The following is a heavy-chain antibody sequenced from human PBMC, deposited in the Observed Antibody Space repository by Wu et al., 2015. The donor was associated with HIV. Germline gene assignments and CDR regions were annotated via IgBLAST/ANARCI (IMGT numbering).Heavy chain of an antibody. CDR1: GYTFTSYD. CDR2: MNPNSGNT. CDR3: ARIEYRSGWMGIDY. Sequence: QVQLVQSGAEVKKPGASVKVSCKASGYTFTSYDINWVRQATGQGLEWMGWMNPNSGNTAYAQKLQGRVTMTTDTSISTAYMELSRLRSDDTAVYYCARIEYRSGWMGIDYWGQGTLVTVSS. V-gene: IGHV1-8*01. D-gene: IGHD6-19*01. J-gene: IGHJ4*02.